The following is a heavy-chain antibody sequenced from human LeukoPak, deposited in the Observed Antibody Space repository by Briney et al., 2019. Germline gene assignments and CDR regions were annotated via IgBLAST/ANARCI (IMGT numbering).Heavy chain of an antibody. J-gene: IGHJ6*02. CDR3: ASSVGSSAYHYGMDV. CDR2: IDPSDSYT. Sequence: GESLNLSCMGSGYNFTRYGMSWVRQMPGKGLEWMGRIDPSDSYTNYSPSFQGHVTISADKSISTAYLQWSSLKASDTAMYYCASSVGSSAYHYGMDVWGQGTTVTVSS. V-gene: IGHV5-10-1*01. D-gene: IGHD6-6*01. CDR1: GYNFTRYG.